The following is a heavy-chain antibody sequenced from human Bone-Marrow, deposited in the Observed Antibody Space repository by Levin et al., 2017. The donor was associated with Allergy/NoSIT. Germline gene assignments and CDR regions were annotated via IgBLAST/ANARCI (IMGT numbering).Heavy chain of an antibody. V-gene: IGHV4-39*01. D-gene: IGHD6-13*01. CDR1: GGSISSSSYY. CDR2: IYYSGST. J-gene: IGHJ4*02. Sequence: PSQTLSLTCTVSGGSISSSSYYWGWIRQPPGKGLEWIGSIYYSGSTYYNPSLKSRVTISVDTSKNQFSPKLSSVTAADTAVYYCARRPLESSSWSTRSEYYFDYWGQGTLVTVSS. CDR3: ARRPLESSSWSTRSEYYFDY.